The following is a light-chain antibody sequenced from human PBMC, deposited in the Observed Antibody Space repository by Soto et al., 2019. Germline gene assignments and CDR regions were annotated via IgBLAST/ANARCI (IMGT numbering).Light chain of an antibody. Sequence: QSALTQPPSASGSPGQSVTLSCTGTSRDVGAKNYVSWYQQHPGKAPKLMSYEVTKRPSGVPDRFSGSKSGNTASLTVSGLQAEDEADYYCSSYAGANRVFGTGTKVTVL. V-gene: IGLV2-8*01. J-gene: IGLJ1*01. CDR1: SRDVGAKNY. CDR3: SSYAGANRV. CDR2: EVT.